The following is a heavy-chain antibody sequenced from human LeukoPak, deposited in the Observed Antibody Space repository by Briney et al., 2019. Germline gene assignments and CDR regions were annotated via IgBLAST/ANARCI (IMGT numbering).Heavy chain of an antibody. CDR2: IYPGDSDT. J-gene: IGHJ4*02. D-gene: IGHD4-23*01. CDR3: ARTSGDNDGNALYFDY. V-gene: IGHV5-51*01. Sequence: GESLKISCKGSGYSFTRQWIGWVRQMPGKGLEWMGFIYPGDSDTRYSPSFEGQVTFSADKSISTAYLQWSSLKASDTVMYYCARTSGDNDGNALYFDYWGQGTLVTVSS. CDR1: GYSFTRQW.